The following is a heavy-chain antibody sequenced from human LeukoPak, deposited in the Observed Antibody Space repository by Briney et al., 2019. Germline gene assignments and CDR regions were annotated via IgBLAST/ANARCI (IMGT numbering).Heavy chain of an antibody. CDR2: ITGSVTT. V-gene: IGHV3-23*01. J-gene: IGHJ4*02. D-gene: IGHD3-9*01. CDR3: AKVSESNYDILTGYYTPYYFDY. Sequence: RTGGSLRLSCAASAFTFSNYGMNWVRQAPGKGLEWVSGITGSVTTYYADSVKGRFTISRDNSKNTLYLQMNSLRADDTAVYYCAKVSESNYDILTGYYTPYYFDYWGQGTLVTVSS. CDR1: AFTFSNYG.